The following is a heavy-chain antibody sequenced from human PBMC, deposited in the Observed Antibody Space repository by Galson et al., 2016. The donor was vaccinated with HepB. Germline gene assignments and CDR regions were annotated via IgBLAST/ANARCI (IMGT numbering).Heavy chain of an antibody. CDR1: GFSVSDSY. Sequence: SLRLSCAASGFSVSDSYMTWVRQAPGKGLDGVSIIYKDGNTFHAQFVKGRFTISRDNSKNSLDLQMSNVRAEATAVYYCATVLPAGHYWYPHLWGRGTLVSVSS. CDR2: IYKDGNT. V-gene: IGHV3-53*01. CDR3: ATVLPAGHYWYPHL. J-gene: IGHJ2*01.